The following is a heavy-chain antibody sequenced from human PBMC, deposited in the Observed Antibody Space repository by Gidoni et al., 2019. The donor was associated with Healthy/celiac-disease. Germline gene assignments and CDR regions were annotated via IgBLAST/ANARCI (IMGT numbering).Heavy chain of an antibody. CDR2: ISYDGSNK. J-gene: IGHJ4*02. D-gene: IGHD3-22*01. Sequence: QVQLVESGGGVVQPGRSLRLSCAASGCTFSSYGMHWVRQDPGKGLEWVAVISYDGSNKYYADSVKGRFTISRDNSKNTLYLQMNSLRAEDTAVYYCANRKGSSDSGDGMPDYWGQGTLVTVSS. CDR1: GCTFSSYG. CDR3: ANRKGSSDSGDGMPDY. V-gene: IGHV3-30*18.